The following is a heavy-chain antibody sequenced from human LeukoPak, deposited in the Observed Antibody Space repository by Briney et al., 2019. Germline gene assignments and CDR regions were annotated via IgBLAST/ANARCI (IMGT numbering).Heavy chain of an antibody. V-gene: IGHV3-53*05. CDR1: ELTVSDDY. J-gene: IGHJ4*02. D-gene: IGHD3-22*01. CDR3: ARATEYYYDSSGSYYFDY. Sequence: GGSLRLSCAASELTVSDDYMSWVRQAPGKGLEWVSVIYTRGNSYYADSVRGRFTISRDNSKNTLYLQMNSLRAEDTAVYYCARATEYYYDSSGSYYFDYWGQGTLVTVSS. CDR2: IYTRGNS.